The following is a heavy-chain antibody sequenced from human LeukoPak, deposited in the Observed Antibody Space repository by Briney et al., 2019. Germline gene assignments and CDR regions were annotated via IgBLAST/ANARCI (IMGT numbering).Heavy chain of an antibody. D-gene: IGHD5-18*01. V-gene: IGHV3-33*06. CDR3: AKVISQDTATPPAFDI. CDR2: IWYDGSNK. Sequence: GGSLRLSCAASGFTFSSYGMHWVRQAPGKGLEWVAVIWYDGSNKYYADSVKGRFTISRDNSKNTLYLQMNSLRAEDTAVYYCAKVISQDTATPPAFDIWGQGTTVTVSS. J-gene: IGHJ3*02. CDR1: GFTFSSYG.